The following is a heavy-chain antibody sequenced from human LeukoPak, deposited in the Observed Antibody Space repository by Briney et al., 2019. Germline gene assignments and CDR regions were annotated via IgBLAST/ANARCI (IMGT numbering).Heavy chain of an antibody. CDR1: GFTFSDFW. V-gene: IGHV3-7*01. CDR3: TKGRSNHY. D-gene: IGHD4-11*01. J-gene: IGHJ4*02. CDR2: VNQGGSES. Sequence: GGSLRLSCAASGFTFSDFWMGWVRQAPGKGLEWVANVNQGGSESYYVDSVKGRFTISRDNAKKSLFLQMNSLRAEDTAVYYCTKGRSNHYWGQGTLVTVST.